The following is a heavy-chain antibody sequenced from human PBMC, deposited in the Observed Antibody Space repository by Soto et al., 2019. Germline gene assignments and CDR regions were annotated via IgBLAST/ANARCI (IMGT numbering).Heavy chain of an antibody. CDR1: GGSFSGYY. D-gene: IGHD3-16*02. V-gene: IGHV4-34*01. CDR2: INHSGST. CDR3: ARGFRMITFGGVIVFVY. Sequence: ASETLSLTCAVYGGSFSGYYWSWIRQPPGKGLEWIGEINHSGSTNYNPSLKSRVTISVDTSKNQFSLKLSSVTAADTAVYYCARGFRMITFGGVIVFVYWCQGTLVTVSS. J-gene: IGHJ4*02.